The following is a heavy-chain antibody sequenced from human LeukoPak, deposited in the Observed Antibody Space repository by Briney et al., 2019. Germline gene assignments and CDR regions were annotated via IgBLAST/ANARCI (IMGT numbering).Heavy chain of an antibody. V-gene: IGHV1-2*02. CDR2: ISPNSGGT. CDR3: ARDYSTSWYDY. J-gene: IGHJ4*02. Sequence: ASVKVSCKASGYTFTSYDINWVRQATGQGLEWMGWISPNSGGTNYAQKFQGRVTMTRDTSISTAYMELSRLRSDDTAVYYCARDYSTSWYDYWGQGTLVTVSS. D-gene: IGHD6-13*01. CDR1: GYTFTSYD.